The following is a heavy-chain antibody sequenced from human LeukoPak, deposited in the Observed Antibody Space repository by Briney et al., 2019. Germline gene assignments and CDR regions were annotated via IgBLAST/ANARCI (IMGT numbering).Heavy chain of an antibody. CDR2: ISGSGGST. J-gene: IGHJ6*02. CDR3: AKQVGAYYYYYGMDV. CDR1: GFTFSSYA. D-gene: IGHD1-26*01. V-gene: IGHV3-23*01. Sequence: GGSLRLSCAASGFTFSSYAMRWVRQAPGKGLEWVSAISGSGGSTYYADSVKGRFTISRDNSKNTLYLQMNSLRAEDTAVYYCAKQVGAYYYYYGMDVWGQGTTVTVSS.